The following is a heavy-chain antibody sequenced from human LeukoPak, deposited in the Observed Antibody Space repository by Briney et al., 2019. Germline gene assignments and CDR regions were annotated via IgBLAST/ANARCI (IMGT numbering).Heavy chain of an antibody. CDR1: GGSISSSSYY. Sequence: SETLSLTCTVSGGSISSSSYYWGWIRQPPGKGLEWIGSIYYSGSTYYNPSLKSRVTISVDTSKNQFSPKLSSVTAADTAVYYCARQELGYCSSTSCYRPFDYWGQGTLVTVSS. V-gene: IGHV4-39*01. CDR2: IYYSGST. J-gene: IGHJ4*02. CDR3: ARQELGYCSSTSCYRPFDY. D-gene: IGHD2-2*01.